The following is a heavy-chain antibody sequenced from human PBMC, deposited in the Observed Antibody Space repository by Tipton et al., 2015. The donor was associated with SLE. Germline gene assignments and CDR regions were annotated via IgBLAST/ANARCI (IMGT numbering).Heavy chain of an antibody. CDR2: ICCGGST. D-gene: IGHD2-2*01. V-gene: IGHV4-61*02. CDR3: VVCSPSSCSYFDY. Sequence: TLSLTCTVSDGSIKGGRYFWGWVRQPAGKGLEWIGRICCGGSTKCNPSLDSRVSLSVDASKDQFSLKLSSVTAADTAVYYCVVCSPSSCSYFDYWGQGRLVTVSS. J-gene: IGHJ4*02. CDR1: DGSIKGGRYF.